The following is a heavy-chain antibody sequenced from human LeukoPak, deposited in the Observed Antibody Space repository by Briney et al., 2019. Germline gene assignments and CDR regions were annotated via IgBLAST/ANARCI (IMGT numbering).Heavy chain of an antibody. CDR3: ARDSLRSVASDY. V-gene: IGHV4-4*02. CDR1: GFTVSSNY. Sequence: GSLRLSCAASGFTVSSNYMSWVRQPPGKGLEWIGEIYHSGSTNYNPSLKSRVTISVDKSKNQFSLKLSSVTAADTAVYYCARDSLRSVASDYWGQGTLVTVSS. J-gene: IGHJ4*02. CDR2: IYHSGST. D-gene: IGHD4-17*01.